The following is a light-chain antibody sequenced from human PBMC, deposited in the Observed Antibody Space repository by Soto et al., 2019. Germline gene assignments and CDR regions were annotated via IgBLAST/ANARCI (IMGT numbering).Light chain of an antibody. CDR3: SLYTSNGSLI. J-gene: IGLJ1*01. V-gene: IGLV2-18*01. CDR2: DVN. Sequence: QSVLTQPPSVSGSPGQSVTISCTGTTSDIDNYDRVSWYQQAPGTAPKLIIYDVNNRPSGAPDRFSGSTSGNTASLTISRLQAEDETDYFCSLYTSNGSLIFGPGTKLTVL. CDR1: TSDIDNYDR.